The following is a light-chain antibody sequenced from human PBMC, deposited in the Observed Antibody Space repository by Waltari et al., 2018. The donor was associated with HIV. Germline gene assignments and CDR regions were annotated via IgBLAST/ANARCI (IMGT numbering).Light chain of an antibody. CDR1: RDISNS. Sequence: DIQMTQSPSSVSVSVGDRVTINCRSSRDISNSLAWYQQRPGQAPKLLIHSASTLQTGVPSRFSGSGSGTDFTLTIRSLQPDDFATYYCQQARFFPLTFGPGTKVEVK. V-gene: IGKV1-12*01. J-gene: IGKJ3*01. CDR3: QQARFFPLT. CDR2: SAS.